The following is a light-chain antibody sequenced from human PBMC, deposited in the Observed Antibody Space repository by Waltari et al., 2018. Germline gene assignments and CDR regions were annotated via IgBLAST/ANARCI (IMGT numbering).Light chain of an antibody. J-gene: IGKJ4*01. V-gene: IGKV3-11*01. CDR2: EAS. CDR3: QQRSRWPLT. CDR1: QSVSTY. Sequence: EIVLTQSPATLSLSPGERATLSCRASQSVSTYLAWFQQKPGQAPRLLIYEASNRATGIPARFSGSGSGTDFTLTISGLEPEEFAVYYCQQRSRWPLTFGGGTKVEIK.